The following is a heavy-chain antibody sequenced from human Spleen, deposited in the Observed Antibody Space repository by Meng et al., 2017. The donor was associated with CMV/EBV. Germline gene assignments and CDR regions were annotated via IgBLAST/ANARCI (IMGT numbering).Heavy chain of an antibody. V-gene: IGHV1-18*01. D-gene: IGHD6-19*01. CDR3: ARDAGIAVAGTLGY. Sequence: ASVKVSCKSSGYNFVNYGIHWVRQAPGQGLEWMGSISPYYSYTNYAQNFQGRVTMTTDTSTSTAYMELRSLRSDDTAVYSCARDAGIAVAGTLGYWGQGTLVTVSS. J-gene: IGHJ4*02. CDR2: ISPYYSYT. CDR1: GYNFVNYG.